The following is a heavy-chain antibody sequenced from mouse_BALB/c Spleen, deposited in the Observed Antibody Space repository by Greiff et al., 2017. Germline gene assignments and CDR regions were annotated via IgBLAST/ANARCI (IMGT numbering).Heavy chain of an antibody. CDR3: ARYHVYYCNYHAMDY. CDR1: GFSLTGYG. D-gene: IGHD2-1*01. V-gene: IGHV2-6-7*01. Sequence: VKLMESGPGLVAPSQSLSITCTVSGFSLTGYGVNWVRQPPGKGLEWLGMIWGDGSTDYNSALKSRLSISKDNSKSQVFLKMNSLQTDDTAMYYCARYHVYYCNYHAMDYWGQGTSVTVSS. J-gene: IGHJ4*01. CDR2: IWGDGST.